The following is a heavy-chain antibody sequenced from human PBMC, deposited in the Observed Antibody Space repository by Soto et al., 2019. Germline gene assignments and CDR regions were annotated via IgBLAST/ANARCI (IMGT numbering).Heavy chain of an antibody. D-gene: IGHD3-9*01. CDR1: GGSISSYY. Sequence: SETLSLTCTVSGGSISSYYWSWIRQPPGKGLEWIGYIYYSGSTNYNPSLKSRVTISVDTSKNQFSLKLSSVTAADTAVYYCARIGDRYYDILTGYYIVDYWGQGTLVTVSS. J-gene: IGHJ4*02. CDR3: ARIGDRYYDILTGYYIVDY. V-gene: IGHV4-59*12. CDR2: IYYSGST.